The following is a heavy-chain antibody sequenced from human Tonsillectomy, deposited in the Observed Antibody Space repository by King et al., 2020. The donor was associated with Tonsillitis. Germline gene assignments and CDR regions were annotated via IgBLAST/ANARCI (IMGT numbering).Heavy chain of an antibody. CDR3: ARVSMTITSGYYYYYMDV. Sequence: LQESGPGLVKPSETLSLTCTVSGGSISSYYWIGIRQPPGKGMEGIGYIYYSGSTNYHESLKCRVTISVDTSKNQFSLKLSSVTAADTAVYYCARVSMTITSGYYYYYMDVWGKGTTVTVSS. CDR1: GGSISSYY. J-gene: IGHJ6*03. D-gene: IGHD4/OR15-4a*01. CDR2: IYYSGST. V-gene: IGHV4-59*01.